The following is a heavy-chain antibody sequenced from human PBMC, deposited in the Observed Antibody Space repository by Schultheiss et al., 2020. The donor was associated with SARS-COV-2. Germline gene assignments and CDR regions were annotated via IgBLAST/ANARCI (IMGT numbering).Heavy chain of an antibody. CDR3: AKEKWGIVVVPAASNWFDP. D-gene: IGHD2-2*01. J-gene: IGHJ5*02. V-gene: IGHV3-23*01. Sequence: GGSLRLSCAASGFTFSSYAMSWVRQAPGKGLEWVSAISGSGGSTYYADSVKGRFTISRDNSKNTLYLQMNSLRAEDTAVYYCAKEKWGIVVVPAASNWFDPWGQGTLVTGSS. CDR1: GFTFSSYA. CDR2: ISGSGGST.